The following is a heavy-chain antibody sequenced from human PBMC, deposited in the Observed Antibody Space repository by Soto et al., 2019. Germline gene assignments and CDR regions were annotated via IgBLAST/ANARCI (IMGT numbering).Heavy chain of an antibody. V-gene: IGHV4-30-4*01. D-gene: IGHD3-10*01. CDR1: GAYVTSGDFY. CDR3: AALLAGG. Sequence: QVQLQEPGPRLVSPSETLSLTCTVSGAYVTSGDFYWSWIRQPPGKGLEWIGYVYYNESAYYNPSLKSRTSISVDTSKNHFTLELSSVTAADTAVYYCAALLAGGWGQGSLVTVSS. J-gene: IGHJ4*02. CDR2: VYYNESA.